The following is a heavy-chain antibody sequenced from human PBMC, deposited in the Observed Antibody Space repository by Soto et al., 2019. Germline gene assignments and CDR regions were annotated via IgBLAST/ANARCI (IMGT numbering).Heavy chain of an antibody. Sequence: SETLSLTCAVYGGSFSGYYWSWIRQPPGKGLEWIGEINHSGSTNYNPSLKSRVTISVDTSKNQFSLKLSSVTAADTAVYYCARLSGSPGVLVNYFDYWGQGTLVTVSS. V-gene: IGHV4-34*01. CDR2: INHSGST. CDR1: GGSFSGYY. J-gene: IGHJ4*02. CDR3: ARLSGSPGVLVNYFDY. D-gene: IGHD3-16*02.